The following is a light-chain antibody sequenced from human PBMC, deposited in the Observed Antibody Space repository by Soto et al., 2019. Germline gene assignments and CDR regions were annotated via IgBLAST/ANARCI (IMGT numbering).Light chain of an antibody. V-gene: IGKV1-39*01. CDR3: QHSFNIPYT. Sequence: DIQMTQSPSSLSASVGDRVTITCRASQTISTYLNWYQQNPGKAPKLLIYAASNLQSGVRSRFSGSGSGTDFTLTINSLQPEDFATYYCQHSFNIPYTFGQGTKLEIK. CDR1: QTISTY. CDR2: AAS. J-gene: IGKJ2*01.